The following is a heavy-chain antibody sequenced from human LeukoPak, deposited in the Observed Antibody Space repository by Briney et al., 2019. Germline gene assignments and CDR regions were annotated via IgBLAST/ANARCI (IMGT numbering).Heavy chain of an antibody. D-gene: IGHD1-26*01. CDR1: GGSISSYY. Sequence: PSETLSLTCTVSGGSISSYYRSWIRQPPGKGLEWIGYVYYSGRTNYNPSLKSRVTISVDTSKNQFSLKLSSATAADTAVYYCARTFSESYYYYGMDVWGQGTTVTVSS. V-gene: IGHV4-59*01. CDR3: ARTFSESYYYYGMDV. J-gene: IGHJ6*02. CDR2: VYYSGRT.